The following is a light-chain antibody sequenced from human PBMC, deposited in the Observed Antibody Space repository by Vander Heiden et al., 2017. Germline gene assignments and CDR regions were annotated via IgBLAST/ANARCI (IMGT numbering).Light chain of an antibody. Sequence: DIQTTQSPSSLSASVGDRVTITCQASQDISNYLNWYQQKPGKAPKLLIYDASNLETGVPSRFSGSGSGTDFTFTISSLQPEEIATYYCQRYYDLAISFGQETRPE. J-gene: IGKJ5*01. CDR3: QRYYDLAIS. CDR2: DAS. CDR1: QDISNY. V-gene: IGKV1-33*01.